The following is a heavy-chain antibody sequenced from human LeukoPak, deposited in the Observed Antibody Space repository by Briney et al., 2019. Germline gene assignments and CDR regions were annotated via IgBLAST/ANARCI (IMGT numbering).Heavy chain of an antibody. CDR3: TRGQKDFDY. CDR1: GITFGDNG. Sequence: PGGSLRLSCRASGITFGDNGMSWVRQAPGKGLEWVGFIRSKAYSGTTEYAASVKGRFSISREDSKSIAYLQMNSLKTEDTAVYYCTRGQKDFDYWGQGTLVTVSS. CDR2: IRSKAYSGTT. J-gene: IGHJ4*02. V-gene: IGHV3-49*04.